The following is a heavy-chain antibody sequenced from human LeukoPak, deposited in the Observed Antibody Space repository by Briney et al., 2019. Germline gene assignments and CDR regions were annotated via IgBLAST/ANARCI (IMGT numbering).Heavy chain of an antibody. Sequence: SETLSLTCAVYGGSFSGYYWSWIRQPPGKGLEWIGEINHSGSTNYNPSLKSRVTISVGTSKNQSSLKLSSVTAADTAVYYCARPSNCGGDCYTPSYDYWGQGTLVTVSS. CDR2: INHSGST. V-gene: IGHV4-34*01. D-gene: IGHD2-21*02. CDR1: GGSFSGYY. CDR3: ARPSNCGGDCYTPSYDY. J-gene: IGHJ4*02.